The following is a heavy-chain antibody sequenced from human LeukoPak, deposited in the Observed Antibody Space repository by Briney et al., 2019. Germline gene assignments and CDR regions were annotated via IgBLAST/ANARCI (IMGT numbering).Heavy chain of an antibody. CDR1: RFSFSYYA. Sequence: PGGSLRLSCAASRFSFSYYAMNCVRQAPGRGLEWVSGISGSGSSTYYADSVKGRFTISRDNSKNTLHLQMNSLRAEDTAVYYCAKIRGGSSWAAFDYWGQGTLVTVSS. CDR3: AKIRGGSSWAAFDY. J-gene: IGHJ4*02. D-gene: IGHD2-15*01. V-gene: IGHV3-23*01. CDR2: ISGSGSST.